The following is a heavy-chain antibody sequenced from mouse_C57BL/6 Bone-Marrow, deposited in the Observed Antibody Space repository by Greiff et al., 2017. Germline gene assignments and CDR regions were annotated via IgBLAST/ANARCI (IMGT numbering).Heavy chain of an antibody. D-gene: IGHD4-1*01. Sequence: QVQLQQPGAELVRPGSSVKLSCKASGYTFTSYWMHWVKQRPIQGLDWIGNIDPSDSETHYNQKFKDKATLTVDKSSSTAYMQLSSLTSEDSAVYYCARLLGRAMDYWGQGTSVTVSS. CDR1: GYTFTSYW. J-gene: IGHJ4*01. V-gene: IGHV1-52*01. CDR2: IDPSDSET. CDR3: ARLLGRAMDY.